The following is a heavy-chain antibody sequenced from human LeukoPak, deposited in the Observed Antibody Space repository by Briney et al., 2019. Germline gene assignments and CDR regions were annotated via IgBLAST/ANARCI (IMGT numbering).Heavy chain of an antibody. Sequence: GGSLRLSCAASGAIFSSYAMSWVRQAPGRGPEWVSVNSGSGGSRYYAAYVKGRFTISRDNSKNTLYLEMNSLRAEDTGVYYCVKEESEMSTTHGWFDPWGEGTLVIVSS. D-gene: IGHD1-1*01. CDR1: GAIFSSYA. CDR2: NSGSGGSR. J-gene: IGHJ5*02. V-gene: IGHV3-23*01. CDR3: VKEESEMSTTHGWFDP.